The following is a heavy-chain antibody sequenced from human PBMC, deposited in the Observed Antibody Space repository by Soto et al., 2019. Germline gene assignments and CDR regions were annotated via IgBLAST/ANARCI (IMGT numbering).Heavy chain of an antibody. CDR2: INSDGSST. J-gene: IGHJ4*02. CDR1: GFTFSTYW. Sequence: GGSLRLSCAASGFTFSTYWMHWVRQAPGKGPVWVSRINSDGSSTSYADSVKGRFTISRDNAKNTLYLQMNSLRAEDTAVYYCAREVLSGYYFDYWGQGTLVTVSS. V-gene: IGHV3-74*01. CDR3: AREVLSGYYFDY. D-gene: IGHD3-22*01.